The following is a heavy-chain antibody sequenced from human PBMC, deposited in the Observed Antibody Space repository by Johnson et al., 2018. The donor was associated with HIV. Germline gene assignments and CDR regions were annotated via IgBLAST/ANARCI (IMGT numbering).Heavy chain of an antibody. Sequence: VQLVESGGGLVKPGGSLRLSCAASVFTFSNAWMSWVRQAPGKGLEWVGRIKSKTDGGTTDYAAPVKGRFIISRDDSNNTLFLQMNSLRAEDTAVYYCAREGEGGAFDIWGQGTMVTVSS. CDR2: IKSKTDGGTT. D-gene: IGHD3-16*01. J-gene: IGHJ3*02. CDR1: VFTFSNAW. CDR3: AREGEGGAFDI. V-gene: IGHV3-15*01.